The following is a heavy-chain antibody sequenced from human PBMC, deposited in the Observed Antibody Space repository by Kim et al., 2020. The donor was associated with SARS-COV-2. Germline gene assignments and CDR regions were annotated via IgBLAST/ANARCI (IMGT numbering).Heavy chain of an antibody. D-gene: IGHD3-10*01. CDR2: LYSGGTT. V-gene: IGHV3-53*01. Sequence: GGSLRLSCAASGFSVSSNYMTWVRQAPGKGLEWVSVLYSGGTTYYGDSVKGRFTISRDNSKNTVYLQMNSLRAEDTAVYYCARDYDGSGHVNVWGQGTTV. CDR1: GFSVSSNY. J-gene: IGHJ6*02. CDR3: ARDYDGSGHVNV.